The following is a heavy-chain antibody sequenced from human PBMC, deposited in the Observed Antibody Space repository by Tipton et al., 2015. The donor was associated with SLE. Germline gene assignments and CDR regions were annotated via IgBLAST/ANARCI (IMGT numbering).Heavy chain of an antibody. D-gene: IGHD3-22*01. CDR1: GGSFSGYY. V-gene: IGHV4-34*01. J-gene: IGHJ4*02. Sequence: TLSLTCAVYGGSFSGYYWSWIRQPPGKGLEWIGEINHSGSTNYNPSIKSRVTISVDTSKNQFSLKLSSVTAADTAVYYCARGDMIVDYWGQGTLVTVSS. CDR2: INHSGST. CDR3: ARGDMIVDY.